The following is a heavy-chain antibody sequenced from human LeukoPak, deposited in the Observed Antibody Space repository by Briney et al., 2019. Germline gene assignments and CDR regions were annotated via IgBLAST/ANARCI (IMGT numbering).Heavy chain of an antibody. Sequence: GGSLRLSCAAPGFTFSSYWMSWVRQAPGKGLEWVANIKQDGSEKYYVDSVKGRFTISRDNAKNSLYLQMNSLRAEDTAVYYCAREVAARPTYYGMDVWGQGTTVTVSS. CDR1: GFTFSSYW. J-gene: IGHJ6*02. CDR3: AREVAARPTYYGMDV. D-gene: IGHD6-6*01. CDR2: IKQDGSEK. V-gene: IGHV3-7*05.